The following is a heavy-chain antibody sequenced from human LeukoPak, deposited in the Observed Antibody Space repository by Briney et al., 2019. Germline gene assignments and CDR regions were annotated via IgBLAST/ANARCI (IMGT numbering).Heavy chain of an antibody. CDR2: ISGSGGST. Sequence: PGGSLRLSCAASGFTFSSYAMSWVRQAPGKGLEWVSAISGSGGSTYYADSVKGRFTISRDNSKNTLYLQMNSLRAEDTAVYYCAKPFIVVVPAAKFDWGQGTLVTVSP. CDR1: GFTFSSYA. D-gene: IGHD2-2*01. J-gene: IGHJ4*02. CDR3: AKPFIVVVPAAKFD. V-gene: IGHV3-23*01.